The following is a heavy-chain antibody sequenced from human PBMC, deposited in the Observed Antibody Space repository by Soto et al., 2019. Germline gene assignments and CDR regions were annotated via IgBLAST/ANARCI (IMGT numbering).Heavy chain of an antibody. V-gene: IGHV3-30-3*01. D-gene: IGHD2-8*01. Sequence: QVQLVESGGGVVQPGRSLRLSCAASGFTFSSYAMHWVRQAPGKGLEWVAVISYDGSNKYYADSVKGRFTISRDNSKNTLYQQQNSMRAADKAVYYCARGVSNYYYGMDVWGQGTTVTVSS. CDR3: ARGVSNYYYGMDV. CDR1: GFTFSSYA. CDR2: ISYDGSNK. J-gene: IGHJ6*02.